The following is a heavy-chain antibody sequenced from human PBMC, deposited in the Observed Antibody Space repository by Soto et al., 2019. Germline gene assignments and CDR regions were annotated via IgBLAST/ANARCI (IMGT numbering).Heavy chain of an antibody. CDR1: GLIFSNYK. CDR2: INSDGSIT. V-gene: IGHV3-74*01. Sequence: EVQLVESGGGVVQPGGSLRLSCAASGLIFSNYKMHWVRQAPGKGLVWVSRINSDGSITDYADSVKGRFTVSGDNPKNTLYLQMNSLRAEDTAVYYCAGETDGLHYWGQGTLVTVSS. J-gene: IGHJ4*02. CDR3: AGETDGLHY.